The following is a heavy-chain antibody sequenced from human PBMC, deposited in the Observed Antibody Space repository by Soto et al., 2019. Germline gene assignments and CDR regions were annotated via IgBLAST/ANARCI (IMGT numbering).Heavy chain of an antibody. CDR2: INTDGSET. V-gene: IGHV3-74*01. J-gene: IGHJ3*01. D-gene: IGHD3-9*01. CDR3: VRGPGAYVYFVFDV. CDR1: GFTFKSDR. Sequence: EVQLVESGGGLVQPGGSLRLSCGASGFTFKSDRMHWVRQVPGKGLMWVSRINTDGSETKYADSVEGRFTFSRDNAKNTLFLEMNNLRDDDTAVYYCVRGPGAYVYFVFDVWGQGTTVSVSS.